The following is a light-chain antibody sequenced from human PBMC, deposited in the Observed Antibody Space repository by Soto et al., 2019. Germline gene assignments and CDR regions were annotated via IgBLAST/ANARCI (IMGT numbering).Light chain of an antibody. CDR1: QNINGW. V-gene: IGKV1-5*03. J-gene: IGKJ1*01. CDR2: KTS. Sequence: DVQMTQSPTTLSASVGDRVTITCRASQNINGWLAWYQRKPGKAPKLLIHKTSNLESGVPLRFSGSGSGTEFTLTISSLQPDDFATYYCQQYNSYSFGQGTKVDIK. CDR3: QQYNSYS.